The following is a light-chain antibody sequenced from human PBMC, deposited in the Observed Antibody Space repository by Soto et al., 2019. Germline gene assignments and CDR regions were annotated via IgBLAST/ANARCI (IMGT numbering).Light chain of an antibody. CDR3: QSYDSSLSGVV. CDR2: AND. J-gene: IGLJ2*01. V-gene: IGLV1-40*01. CDR1: RSNLGAGYD. Sequence: QSVLTQPPSLSGAPGQRVTISCTGSRSNLGAGYDVHWYQHLPGTAPKLFIYANDNRPSGVPDRFSGSKSDTSASLAITGLQAEDEADYYCQSYDSSLSGVVFGGGTKLTVL.